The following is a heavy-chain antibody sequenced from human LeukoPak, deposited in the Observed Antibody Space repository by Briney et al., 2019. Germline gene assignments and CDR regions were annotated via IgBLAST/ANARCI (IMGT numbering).Heavy chain of an antibody. CDR2: ISHSTSYI. J-gene: IGHJ6*02. CDR3: ARDMDV. V-gene: IGHV3-21*01. Sequence: GGSLRLSCAASGFTFSTYGMNWVRQAPGKGLEWVSSISHSTSYIYYADSVKGRFTISRDNAEHSLYLQMNSLRAEDTAVYYCARDMDVWGQGTTVTVSS. CDR1: GFTFSTYG.